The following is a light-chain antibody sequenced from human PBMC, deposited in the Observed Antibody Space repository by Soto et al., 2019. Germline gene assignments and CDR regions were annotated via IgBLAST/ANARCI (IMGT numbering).Light chain of an antibody. V-gene: IGKV3-11*01. CDR3: QQRRDWPLT. J-gene: IGKJ4*01. Sequence: ETVLTQSPATLSLSPGERATLSCRASQSVSSYLAWYQWKPGQAPRLLIYDASNRATGIPARFSGSGSGTDFTLTISSLEPEDFAVYYCQQRRDWPLTFGGGTKVEIK. CDR2: DAS. CDR1: QSVSSY.